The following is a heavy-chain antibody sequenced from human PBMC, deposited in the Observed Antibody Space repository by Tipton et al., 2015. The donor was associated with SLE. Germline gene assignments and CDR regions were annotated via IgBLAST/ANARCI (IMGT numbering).Heavy chain of an antibody. D-gene: IGHD6-6*01. CDR3: AREGRREQLALDY. Sequence: LRLSCAVYGGSFSGYYWSWIRQPPGKGLEWFGEINHSGSTNNNPSLKSRVTISVDTSKNQFSLKLSTVTAADTTVYYCAREGRREQLALDYWGQGTLVTLSS. V-gene: IGHV4-34*01. CDR1: GGSFSGYY. J-gene: IGHJ4*02. CDR2: INHSGST.